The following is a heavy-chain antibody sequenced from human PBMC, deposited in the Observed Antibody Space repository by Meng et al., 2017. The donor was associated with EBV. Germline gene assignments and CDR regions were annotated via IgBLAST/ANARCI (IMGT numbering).Heavy chain of an antibody. CDR3: ARSGATIFGVVIPTYYFDY. V-gene: IGHV1-3*01. Sequence: QVQLVQSGAELKKLGASVKVSCKASGYTFTSYAMHWVRQAPGQRLEWMGWINAGNGNTKYSQKFQGRVTITRDTSASTAYMELSSLRSEDTAVYYCARSGATIFGVVIPTYYFDYWGQGTLVTVSS. CDR1: GYTFTSYA. CDR2: INAGNGNT. J-gene: IGHJ4*02. D-gene: IGHD3-3*01.